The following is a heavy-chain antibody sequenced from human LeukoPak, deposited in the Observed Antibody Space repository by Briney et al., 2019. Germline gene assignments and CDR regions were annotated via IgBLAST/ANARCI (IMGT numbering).Heavy chain of an antibody. CDR1: GGSFSGYY. J-gene: IGHJ5*02. Sequence: SETLSLTCAVYGGSFSGYYWSWIRQPPGKGLEWIGEINHSGSTNYNPSLKSRVTISVDTSKNQFSLKLSSVTAADTAVYYCARGSTVARRRYNWFDPWGQGTLVTVSS. CDR3: ARGSTVARRRYNWFDP. D-gene: IGHD4-23*01. CDR2: INHSGST. V-gene: IGHV4-34*01.